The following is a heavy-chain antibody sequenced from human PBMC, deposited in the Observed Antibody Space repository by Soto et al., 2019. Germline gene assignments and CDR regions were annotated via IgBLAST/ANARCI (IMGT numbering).Heavy chain of an antibody. J-gene: IGHJ6*03. CDR3: ARGRGPRIRRVKSYYMDV. CDR2: IIPILGIA. CDR1: GGTFSSYT. V-gene: IGHV1-69*02. D-gene: IGHD3-10*01. Sequence: EASVKVSCKASGGTFSSYTISWVRQAPGQGLEWMGRIIPILGIANYAQKFQGRVTITADKSTSTAYMELSSLRSEDTAVYYCARGRGPRIRRVKSYYMDVWGKGTTVTVSS.